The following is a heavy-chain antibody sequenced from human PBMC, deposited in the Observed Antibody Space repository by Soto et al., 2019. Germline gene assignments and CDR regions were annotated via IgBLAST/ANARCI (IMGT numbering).Heavy chain of an antibody. Sequence: SETLSLTCTVSGGPISLDYWSWVRQPPGKGLEWIGYIYYSGGTRYNPSLQSRVTMSLDTSQRQVFLTLSSVTAADTAVYYCAKARVKGVSPDFDSWGQGVLVTVSS. D-gene: IGHD2-8*01. CDR2: IYYSGGT. CDR3: AKARVKGVSPDFDS. CDR1: GGPISLDY. V-gene: IGHV4-59*01. J-gene: IGHJ4*02.